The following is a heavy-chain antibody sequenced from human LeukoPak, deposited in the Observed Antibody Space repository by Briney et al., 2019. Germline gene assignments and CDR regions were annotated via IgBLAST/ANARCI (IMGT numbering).Heavy chain of an antibody. CDR3: ATDYYYDNSGSYYTVDY. Sequence: ASVKVSCKASGYTFTSYAMNWVRQAPGQGLEWMGWINTNTGNPTYAQGFTGRFVFSLDTSVSTAYLQISSLKAEDTAVYYCATDYYYDNSGSYYTVDYWGQGTLVTVSS. CDR1: GYTFTSYA. D-gene: IGHD3-22*01. J-gene: IGHJ4*02. CDR2: INTNTGNP. V-gene: IGHV7-4-1*02.